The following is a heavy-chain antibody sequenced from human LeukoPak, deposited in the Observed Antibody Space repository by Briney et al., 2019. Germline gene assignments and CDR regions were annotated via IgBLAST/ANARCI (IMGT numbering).Heavy chain of an antibody. Sequence: SETLSLACTVSGVSISSSSYYWGWIRQPPGKGLEWIGSIYYSGNTYYNPSLKSRVTISVDTSKNQFSLKLSSVTAADTAVYYCARQQNRGYGLPFDYWGQGTLVTVSS. CDR1: GVSISSSSYY. J-gene: IGHJ4*02. V-gene: IGHV4-39*01. D-gene: IGHD5-12*01. CDR2: IYYSGNT. CDR3: ARQQNRGYGLPFDY.